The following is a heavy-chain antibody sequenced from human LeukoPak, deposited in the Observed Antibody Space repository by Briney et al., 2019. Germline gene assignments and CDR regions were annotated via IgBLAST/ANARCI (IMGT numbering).Heavy chain of an antibody. V-gene: IGHV3-11*04. CDR2: ITNNGGAM. Sequence: GGSLRLSCVASGFTFSDYYMGWIRQARGKGLEWISYITNNGGAMFYADSLKGRLTIFRDNAKKSLYLQMNSLRPDDTALYYCARALADTRGYYLGFDYWGQGTLVTVSS. CDR1: GFTFSDYY. J-gene: IGHJ4*02. CDR3: ARALADTRGYYLGFDY. D-gene: IGHD3-22*01.